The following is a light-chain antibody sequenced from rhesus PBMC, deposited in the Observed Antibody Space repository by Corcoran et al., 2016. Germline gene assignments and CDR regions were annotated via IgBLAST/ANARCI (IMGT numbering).Light chain of an antibody. Sequence: DIVMTQTPLSLPVTPGEPASISCRSSQSLLDSDGYTHLHWYLQKPGQSPQLLIYLGANRAAGVPDRCSGSGSGTDFTLKISRVEAEDVGVYYCMQTLQTPFTFGPGTKLDIK. CDR2: LGA. CDR1: QSLLDSDGYTH. V-gene: IGKV2-78*01. J-gene: IGKJ3*01. CDR3: MQTLQTPFT.